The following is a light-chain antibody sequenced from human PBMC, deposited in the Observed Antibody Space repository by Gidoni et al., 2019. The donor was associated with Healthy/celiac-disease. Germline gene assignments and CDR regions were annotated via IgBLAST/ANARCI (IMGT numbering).Light chain of an antibody. CDR3: QALYSKNVV. CDR1: KLGDKY. Sequence: SYELTQPPSVSVSPGQTASITCSGDKLGDKYACWYQQTPGQSPVLVLYQVSKRTSGIPERFSGSNSGNTATLTISGTQAMYDADYYCQALYSKNVVFGGGIKLTVL. V-gene: IGLV3-1*01. CDR2: QVS. J-gene: IGLJ2*01.